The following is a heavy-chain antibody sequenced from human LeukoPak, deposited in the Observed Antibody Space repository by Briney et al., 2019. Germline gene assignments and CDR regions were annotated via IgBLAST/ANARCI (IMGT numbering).Heavy chain of an antibody. CDR1: GGSISSYY. J-gene: IGHJ4*02. D-gene: IGHD1-1*01. Sequence: SETLSLTCTVSGGSISSYYWSWIRQPPGKGLEWIGYIYYSGSTNYNPSLKSRVTISVDTSKNQFSLKLSSVTAADTAVYYCARDPERLEFGYYFDYWGQGTLVTVSS. CDR3: ARDPERLEFGYYFDY. CDR2: IYYSGST. V-gene: IGHV4-59*01.